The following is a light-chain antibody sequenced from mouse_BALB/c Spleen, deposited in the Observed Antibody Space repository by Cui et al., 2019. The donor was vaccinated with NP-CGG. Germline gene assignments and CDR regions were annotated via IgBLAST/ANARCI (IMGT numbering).Light chain of an antibody. CDR3: ALWYSNHWV. V-gene: IGLV1*01. Sequence: QAVVTQESALTTSPGETVTLTCRSSTGAVTTTNYANWVQEKPDHLFTGLIGGTNNRVPGVPARFSGSLIGDKAAFTITGAQIEDEAIYFCALWYSNHWVFGGGTKLTVL. CDR2: GTN. J-gene: IGLJ1*01. CDR1: TGAVTTTNY.